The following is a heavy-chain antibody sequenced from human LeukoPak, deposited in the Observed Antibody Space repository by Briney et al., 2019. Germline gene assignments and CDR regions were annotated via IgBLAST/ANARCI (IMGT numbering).Heavy chain of an antibody. V-gene: IGHV4-34*01. CDR2: INHSGST. D-gene: IGHD2-2*01. CDR1: GGSFSGYY. CDR3: AREQSTSSYYYYYGMDV. Sequence: SETLSLTCAVYGGSFSGYYWSWIRQPPGKGLEWIGEINHSGSTNYNPSLKSRVTMSVDTSKNQFSLKLSSVTAADTAVYYCAREQSTSSYYYYYGMDVWGQGTTVTVSS. J-gene: IGHJ6*02.